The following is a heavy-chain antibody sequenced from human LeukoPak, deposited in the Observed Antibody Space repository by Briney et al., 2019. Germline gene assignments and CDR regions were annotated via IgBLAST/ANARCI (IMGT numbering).Heavy chain of an antibody. CDR2: IYTSGST. CDR1: GGSISSYY. V-gene: IGHV4-4*07. J-gene: IGHJ4*02. Sequence: SETLSLTCTVSGGSISSYYWSWIRQPAGKGLEWIGRIYTSGSTNYNPSLKSRVTMSVDTSKNQFSLKLSSVTAADTAVYYCARRGLDAITMVRGVIIAPYYFDYWGQGTLVTVSS. D-gene: IGHD3-10*01. CDR3: ARRGLDAITMVRGVIIAPYYFDY.